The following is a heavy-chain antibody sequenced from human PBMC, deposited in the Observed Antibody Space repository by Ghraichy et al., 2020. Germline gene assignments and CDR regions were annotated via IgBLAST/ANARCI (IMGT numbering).Heavy chain of an antibody. J-gene: IGHJ2*01. CDR2: IIPLFKII. CDR3: ARDYYDSVGPTRFFDV. D-gene: IGHD3-16*01. V-gene: IGHV1-69*13. Sequence: SVKVSCKAPGGSLSSSHISWVRQAPGQGLEWMGGIIPLFKIISYAQKFHGRVTITADESTSTAYMELSGLKSEDSAVYFCARDYYDSVGPTRFFDVWGLGTLVTVSS. CDR1: GGSLSSSH.